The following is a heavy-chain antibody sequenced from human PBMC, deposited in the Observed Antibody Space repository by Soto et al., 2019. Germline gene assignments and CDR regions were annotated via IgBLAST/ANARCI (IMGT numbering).Heavy chain of an antibody. Sequence: GASVKVSCKASGYTFTSYYMHWVRQAPGQGLEWMGWINPNSGGTNYAQKFQGRVTMTRDTSISTAYMELSRLRSDDTAVYYCARQRNYYGSGSYPTFDYWGQGTLVTVYS. CDR1: GYTFTSYY. CDR3: ARQRNYYGSGSYPTFDY. D-gene: IGHD3-10*01. V-gene: IGHV1-2*02. J-gene: IGHJ4*02. CDR2: INPNSGGT.